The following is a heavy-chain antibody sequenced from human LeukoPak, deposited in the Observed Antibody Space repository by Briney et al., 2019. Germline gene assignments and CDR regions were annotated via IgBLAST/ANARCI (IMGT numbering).Heavy chain of an antibody. CDR1: GFTFSNFW. V-gene: IGHV3-7*04. CDR2: IHPEGNEE. J-gene: IGHJ4*02. Sequence: PGGSLRLSCAVSGFTFSNFWMSWVRQAPGRGLEWVANIHPEGNEEYHVESVKGRFTISRDNAENLLFLQMNGLRVGDTAVYYCARGDAFSGDHWGQGTLVTVSS. CDR3: ARGDAFSGDH.